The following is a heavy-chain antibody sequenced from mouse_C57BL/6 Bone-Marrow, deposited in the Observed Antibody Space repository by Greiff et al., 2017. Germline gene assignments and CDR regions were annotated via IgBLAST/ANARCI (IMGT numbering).Heavy chain of an antibody. CDR3: AKRRIPHWYFDV. CDR2: ISSGGSYT. V-gene: IGHV5-6*01. J-gene: IGHJ1*03. CDR1: GFTFSSYG. Sequence: EVMLVESGGDLVKPGGSLKLSCAASGFTFSSYGMSWVRQTPDKRLEWVATISSGGSYTYYPDCVQGRFTISRDNAKNHLYLQMRSRKSEDTAVYYCAKRRIPHWYFDVWGTGTTVTVSS.